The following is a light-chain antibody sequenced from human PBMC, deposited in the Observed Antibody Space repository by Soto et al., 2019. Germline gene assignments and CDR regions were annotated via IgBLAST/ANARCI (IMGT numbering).Light chain of an antibody. CDR1: SSDVGGSNY. CDR3: SSYTTRSTWV. Sequence: QSALTQPASVSGSPGQSSTISCTETSSDVGGSNYVSWYQRHPGKAPKLIIFEVSNRPSGISNRFSGSKSGNTASLTISGLQAEDEADYYCSSYTTRSTWVFGGGTKVTVL. J-gene: IGLJ3*02. CDR2: EVS. V-gene: IGLV2-14*01.